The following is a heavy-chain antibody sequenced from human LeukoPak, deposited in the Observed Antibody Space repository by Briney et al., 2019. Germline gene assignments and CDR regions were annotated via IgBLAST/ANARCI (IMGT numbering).Heavy chain of an antibody. Sequence: SETLSLTCTVSGGSISNYYWNWIRQPPGKGLEWIGYVYYTGNTNYNPSLKSRVTISVDTSKNQFSLKLSSVTAADTAVYYCARDRLQLQSWGQGTLVTVSS. V-gene: IGHV4-59*01. J-gene: IGHJ5*02. CDR3: ARDRLQLQS. D-gene: IGHD1-1*01. CDR2: VYYTGNT. CDR1: GGSISNYY.